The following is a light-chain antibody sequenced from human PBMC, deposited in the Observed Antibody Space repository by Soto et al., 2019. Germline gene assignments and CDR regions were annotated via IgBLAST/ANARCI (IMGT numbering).Light chain of an antibody. J-gene: IGKJ3*01. CDR3: QKYYSAPYT. CDR1: QAIGNY. Sequence: DIQMTQFPSSLSASVGDRVTITCRASQAIGNYVAWYQQRPGKVPKLLIYAASTLQSGVPSRFSGSGSGTDFTLTISSLKPEDVATYYCQKYYSAPYTFGPGTKVDIK. CDR2: AAS. V-gene: IGKV1-27*01.